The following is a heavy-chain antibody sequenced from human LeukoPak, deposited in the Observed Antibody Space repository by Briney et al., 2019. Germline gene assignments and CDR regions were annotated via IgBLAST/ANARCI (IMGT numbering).Heavy chain of an antibody. D-gene: IGHD5-12*01. Sequence: QPGGSLRLSCAASGFTFDDYAMHRVRHAPGKGLEWVSGISWNSGSIGYADSVKGRFTISRDNAKNSLYLQMNSLRAEDTALYYCAKDRGYIVATILDYWGQGTLVTVSS. V-gene: IGHV3-9*01. CDR2: ISWNSGSI. CDR1: GFTFDDYA. CDR3: AKDRGYIVATILDY. J-gene: IGHJ4*02.